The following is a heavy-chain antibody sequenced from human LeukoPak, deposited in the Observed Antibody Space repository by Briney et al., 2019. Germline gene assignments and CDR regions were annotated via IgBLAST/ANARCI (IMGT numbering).Heavy chain of an antibody. V-gene: IGHV1-69*06. CDR1: GGTLSSYA. CDR3: ARANRITMIRYFDY. Sequence: PVKVSCKASGGTLSSYAISWVRQAPGQGLEWMGGIIPIFGTANYAQKFQGRVTITADKSSSTAYMELSSLRSEDTAVYYCARANRITMIRYFDYWGQGTLVTVSS. CDR2: IIPIFGTA. J-gene: IGHJ4*02. D-gene: IGHD3-10*01.